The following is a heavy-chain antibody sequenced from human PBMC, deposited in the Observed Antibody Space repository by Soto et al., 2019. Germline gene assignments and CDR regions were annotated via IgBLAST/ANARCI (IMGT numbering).Heavy chain of an antibody. Sequence: QVQLVQSGAEVKKPGASVKVSCKASGYTFTSYAMHWVRQAPGQRLEWMGWINAGNGNTKYSQKFQSRVTITRDTSASTAYMELSSLRSEDTAVYYCARDRPPDHRYLGQLLSLGRHDAFDIWGQGTMVTVSS. CDR2: INAGNGNT. CDR3: ARDRPPDHRYLGQLLSLGRHDAFDI. J-gene: IGHJ3*02. V-gene: IGHV1-3*01. D-gene: IGHD2-2*01. CDR1: GYTFTSYA.